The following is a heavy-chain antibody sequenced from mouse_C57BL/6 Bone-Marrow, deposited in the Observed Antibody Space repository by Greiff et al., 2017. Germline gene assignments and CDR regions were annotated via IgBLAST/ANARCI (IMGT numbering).Heavy chain of an antibody. V-gene: IGHV6-3*01. CDR2: IRLKSDNYAT. CDR3: GLYYVDY. CDR1: GFTFSNYW. Sequence: EVKLEESGGGLVQPGGSMKLSCVASGFTFSNYWMNWVRQSPEKGLEWVAQIRLKSDNYATHYAESVKGRFTISRDDSKSSVYLQMHNLRAEDTGIYYCGLYYVDYWGQGTTLTVSS. J-gene: IGHJ2*01.